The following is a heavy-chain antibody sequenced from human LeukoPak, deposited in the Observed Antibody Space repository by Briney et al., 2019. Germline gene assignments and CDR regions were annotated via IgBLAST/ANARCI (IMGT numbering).Heavy chain of an antibody. V-gene: IGHV1-18*01. Sequence: ASVKVSCKASGYTFTSYGISWVRQAPGQGLEWMGWISAYNGNTNYAQKLQGRVTMTTDTSTSTAYMELRSLRSDDTAVYYCAKGLASGSSWYLLPVSDYWGQGTLVTVSS. CDR1: GYTFTSYG. CDR3: AKGLASGSSWYLLPVSDY. D-gene: IGHD6-13*01. CDR2: ISAYNGNT. J-gene: IGHJ4*02.